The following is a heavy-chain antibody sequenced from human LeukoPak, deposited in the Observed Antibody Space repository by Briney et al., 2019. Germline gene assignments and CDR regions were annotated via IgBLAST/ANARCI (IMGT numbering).Heavy chain of an antibody. CDR2: IYYTGAT. D-gene: IGHD6-19*01. CDR1: GGSIGSNY. J-gene: IGHJ4*02. V-gene: IGHV4-59*08. CDR3: AKYGNSGWVIDN. Sequence: ASETLSLTCTVSGGSIGSNYWTWIRQPPGKGLEYIGYIYYTGATNYNPSLKSRVTISVDTSKNQSSLKMTSVTAADTAVYFCAKYGNSGWVIDNWGQGTLVTVSS.